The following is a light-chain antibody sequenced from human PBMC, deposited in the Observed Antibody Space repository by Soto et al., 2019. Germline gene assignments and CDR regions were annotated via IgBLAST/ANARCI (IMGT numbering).Light chain of an antibody. CDR2: GDT. CDR3: QSYDSSLGGSKV. J-gene: IGLJ2*01. Sequence: QSVLTQPPSVSGAPGQRVTISCTGSSSNIGAGYDVHWYQQLPGTAPKLLIYGDTNRPSGVPDRFSASKSGSSASLAITGLQAEDEADYYCQSYDSSLGGSKVFGGRTKLTVL. V-gene: IGLV1-40*01. CDR1: SSNIGAGYD.